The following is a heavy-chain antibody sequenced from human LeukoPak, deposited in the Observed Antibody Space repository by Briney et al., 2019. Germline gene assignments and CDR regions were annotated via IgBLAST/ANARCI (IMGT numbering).Heavy chain of an antibody. V-gene: IGHV1-2*02. Sequence: AASVKVSCKASGYTFTGSYMHWVRQAPGQGLEWMGWINPNSGGTKFAQRFQGRVTMTSDTSTTTVYIELSRLRSDDTAVYYCARDPGYDTSGLDYWGQGTLVTVSS. D-gene: IGHD3-22*01. CDR2: INPNSGGT. CDR3: ARDPGYDTSGLDY. CDR1: GYTFTGSY. J-gene: IGHJ4*02.